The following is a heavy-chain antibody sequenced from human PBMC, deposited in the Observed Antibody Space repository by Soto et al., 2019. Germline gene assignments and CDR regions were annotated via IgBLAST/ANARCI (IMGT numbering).Heavy chain of an antibody. CDR3: ARSWGGDILTGYGYNWFDP. Sequence: ASVKVSCKASGYTFTSYAMHWVRQAPGQRLEWMGWINAGNGNTKYSQKFQGRVTITRDTSASTAYMELSSLRSEDTAVYYCARSWGGDILTGYGYNWFDPWGQGTLVTVSS. J-gene: IGHJ5*02. V-gene: IGHV1-3*01. CDR2: INAGNGNT. D-gene: IGHD3-9*01. CDR1: GYTFTSYA.